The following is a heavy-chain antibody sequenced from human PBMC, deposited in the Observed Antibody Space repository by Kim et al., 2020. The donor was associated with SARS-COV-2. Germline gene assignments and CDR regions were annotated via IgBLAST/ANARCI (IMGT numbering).Heavy chain of an antibody. J-gene: IGHJ6*02. CDR1: GGTFSSYA. CDR2: IIPIFGTG. D-gene: IGHD5-12*01. V-gene: IGHV1-69*13. CDR3: ARSIGYDSYYYYGMDV. Sequence: SVKVSCKASGGTFSSYAISWVRQAPGQGLEWMGGIIPIFGTGKYRQKFQGRVTITADESTSTAYMELSSLRSEDTAVDYCARSIGYDSYYYYGMDVWGQ.